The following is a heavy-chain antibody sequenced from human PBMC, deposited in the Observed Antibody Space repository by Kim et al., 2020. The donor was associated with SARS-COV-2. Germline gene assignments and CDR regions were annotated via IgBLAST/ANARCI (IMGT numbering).Heavy chain of an antibody. Sequence: GGSLRLSCAASSFTFGHFAMNWVRQAPGKGLEWISTIRDSGDSTYYADSVKGRFTITIDNSKNTLFLQMNSLRAEDTAMYFCAKDLNLGFDSWGQGTPVT. D-gene: IGHD7-27*01. CDR3: AKDLNLGFDS. J-gene: IGHJ4*02. CDR1: SFTFGHFA. CDR2: IRDSGDST. V-gene: IGHV3-23*01.